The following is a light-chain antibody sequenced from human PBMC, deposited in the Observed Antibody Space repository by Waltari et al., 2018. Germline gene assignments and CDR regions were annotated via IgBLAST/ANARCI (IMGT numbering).Light chain of an antibody. Sequence: EIVMTQSPATLSVSPGEGATLSCMASQNVANNLAWYQQKSGQAPRLLIYGASTRATGIPVRFSGSGSGTEFALTISSLQSEDSAVYYCQHYSDLPLTFGGGTKVEI. V-gene: IGKV3D-15*01. J-gene: IGKJ4*01. CDR3: QHYSDLPLT. CDR2: GAS. CDR1: QNVANN.